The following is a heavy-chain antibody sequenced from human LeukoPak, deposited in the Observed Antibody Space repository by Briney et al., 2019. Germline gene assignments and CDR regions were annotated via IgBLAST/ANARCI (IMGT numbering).Heavy chain of an antibody. CDR2: INHSGST. D-gene: IGHD2-2*01. Sequence: PSETLSLTCAVDGGSFSGYYWSWIRQPQGKGLEWIGEINHSGSTNYNPSLKSRVNISVDTSKNQFSLKLSSVTAADTAVYYCARVLPAAANCFDPWGQGTLVTVSS. J-gene: IGHJ5*02. CDR3: ARVLPAAANCFDP. V-gene: IGHV4-34*01. CDR1: GGSFSGYY.